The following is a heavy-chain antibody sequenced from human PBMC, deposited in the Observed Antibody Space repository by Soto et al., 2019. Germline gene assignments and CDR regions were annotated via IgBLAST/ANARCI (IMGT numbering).Heavy chain of an antibody. Sequence: QVQLVQSGAEVKKPGASVEVSCKASGYTFTSYGISWVRQAPGQGLEWMGWINAYNGNTNYAQKLQGRVTMTTDTSTSTAHMELRSLRSDEKDLYYGGSGVGWERLDYWGQGTLVTVSS. V-gene: IGHV1-18*01. CDR2: INAYNGNT. D-gene: IGHD1-26*01. CDR1: GYTFTSYG. CDR3: GSGVGWERLDY. J-gene: IGHJ4*02.